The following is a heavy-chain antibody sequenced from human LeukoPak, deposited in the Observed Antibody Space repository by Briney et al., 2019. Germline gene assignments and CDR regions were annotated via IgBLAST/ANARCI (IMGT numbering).Heavy chain of an antibody. CDR2: IYYSGST. V-gene: IGHV4-39*01. CDR1: GGSISSSSYY. Sequence: SETLSLTCTVSGGSISSSSYYWGWIRQPPGKGLEWIGSIYYSGSTYYNPSLKSRVTISVDTSKNQFSLKLSSVTAADTAVYYCARPGGFGLRSAFDIWGQGTMVTVSS. D-gene: IGHD3-10*01. CDR3: ARPGGFGLRSAFDI. J-gene: IGHJ3*02.